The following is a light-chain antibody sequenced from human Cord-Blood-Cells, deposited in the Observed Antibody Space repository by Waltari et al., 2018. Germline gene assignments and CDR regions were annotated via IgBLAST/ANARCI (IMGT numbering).Light chain of an antibody. J-gene: IGKJ1*01. CDR1: QSVSSSY. Sequence: EIVLTQSPGTLSLSPGERATLPCRASQSVSSSYLAWYQQKPGQAPRLLIYGASSRATGIPDRFSGSGSETDFTLTISRLEPEDFAVYYCQQYGSSPWTFGQGTKVEIK. CDR3: QQYGSSPWT. CDR2: GAS. V-gene: IGKV3-20*01.